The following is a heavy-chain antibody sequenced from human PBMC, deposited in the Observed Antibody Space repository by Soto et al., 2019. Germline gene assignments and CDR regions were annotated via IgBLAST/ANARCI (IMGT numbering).Heavy chain of an antibody. CDR1: GGTFSSYA. CDR3: ARDFPPDCTNGLSKPIGDDAFDI. CDR2: IIPIFGTA. V-gene: IGHV1-69*01. J-gene: IGHJ3*02. Sequence: QVQLVQSGAEVKKPGSSVKVSCQASGGTFSSYAISWVRQAPGQGLEWMGGIIPIFGTANYAQKFQGRVTITADESTSTAYMELSSLRSEDTAVYYCARDFPPDCTNGLSKPIGDDAFDICGQGTMVTVSS. D-gene: IGHD2-8*01.